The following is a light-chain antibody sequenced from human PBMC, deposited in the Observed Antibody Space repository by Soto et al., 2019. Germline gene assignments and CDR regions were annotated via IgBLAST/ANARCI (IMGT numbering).Light chain of an antibody. CDR1: QSVSSSY. V-gene: IGKV3-20*01. CDR2: GTS. CDR3: QQYGSSPSFP. J-gene: IGKJ3*01. Sequence: EIVLTQSPGTLSLSPGERATLSCRASQSVSSSYLAWYQQKPGQAPRLLIYGTSGRATGIPDRFGGSGSGTDFTLTISRLEPEDFAVYYCQQYGSSPSFPFGPGTTVDIK.